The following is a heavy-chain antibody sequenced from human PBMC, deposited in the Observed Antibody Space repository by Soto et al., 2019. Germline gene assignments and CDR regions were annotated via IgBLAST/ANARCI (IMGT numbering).Heavy chain of an antibody. CDR1: GFTFSSYA. Sequence: PGGSLRLSCAASGFTFSSYAMHWVRQAPGKGLECVAVISYDGSNKYYADSVKGRFTISRDNSKNTLYLQMNSLRAEDTAVYYCARDRGYCSSTSCVSSHYYYGMDVWGQGTTVTVSS. CDR3: ARDRGYCSSTSCVSSHYYYGMDV. V-gene: IGHV3-30-3*01. J-gene: IGHJ6*02. CDR2: ISYDGSNK. D-gene: IGHD2-2*01.